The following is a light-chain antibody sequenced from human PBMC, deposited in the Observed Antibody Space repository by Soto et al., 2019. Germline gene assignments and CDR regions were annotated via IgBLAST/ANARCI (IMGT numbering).Light chain of an antibody. V-gene: IGKV2-30*01. Sequence: DVVMTQSPLSLPVTLGQPASISCRSSQSLVYSDGNTYLSWFQQRPGQSPRRLIYKVSNRDSGVPDRFSGSGSGTDFRLKISGVEAEDVGVYYCMQGTHWPPWTFGQGTKVEIK. CDR3: MQGTHWPPWT. CDR2: KVS. CDR1: QSLVYSDGNTY. J-gene: IGKJ1*01.